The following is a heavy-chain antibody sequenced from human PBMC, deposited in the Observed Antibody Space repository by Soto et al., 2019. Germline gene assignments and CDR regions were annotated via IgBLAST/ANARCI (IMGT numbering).Heavy chain of an antibody. D-gene: IGHD1-1*01. Sequence: SETLSLTCAVYGGTLSGYFWSWIRQPPGKGLEWIGEINSSGGTNYNPSLTTGVSISVDTSKNQFSLKLSSVTAADTAVYYCARAGFSGPYDAFDIWGQGTMVTVSS. CDR2: INSSGGT. CDR3: ARAGFSGPYDAFDI. J-gene: IGHJ3*02. CDR1: GGTLSGYF. V-gene: IGHV4-34*01.